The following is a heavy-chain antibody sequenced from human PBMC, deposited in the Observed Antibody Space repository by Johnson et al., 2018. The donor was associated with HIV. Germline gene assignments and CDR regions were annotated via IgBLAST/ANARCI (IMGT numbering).Heavy chain of an antibody. CDR3: ARACRDGYTCDVFDI. J-gene: IGHJ3*02. V-gene: IGHV3-53*01. D-gene: IGHD5-24*01. CDR2: IYSGGST. Sequence: VQLVESGGGLIQPGGSLRLSCAASGFTVSSNYRNWVRQAPGKGLEWVSLIYSGGSTNYADSVKGRFTISRDNSKNTLYLQMNSLRAEDTAVYYCARACRDGYTCDVFDIWGQGTMVTVSS. CDR1: GFTVSSNY.